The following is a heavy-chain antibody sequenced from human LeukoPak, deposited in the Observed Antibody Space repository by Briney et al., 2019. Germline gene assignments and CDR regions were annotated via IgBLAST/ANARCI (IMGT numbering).Heavy chain of an antibody. D-gene: IGHD6-19*01. J-gene: IGHJ6*04. CDR3: ARGYGSSGWYGRMDV. V-gene: IGHV3-9*01. CDR1: GFTFDDYA. CDR2: ISWNSGSM. Sequence: GGSLRLSRAASGFTFDDYAMHWVRQAPGKGLEWVSGISWNSGSMGYADSVKGRFTISRDNSKNTLYLQMNSLRAEDTAVYYCARGYGSSGWYGRMDVWGKGTTVTVSS.